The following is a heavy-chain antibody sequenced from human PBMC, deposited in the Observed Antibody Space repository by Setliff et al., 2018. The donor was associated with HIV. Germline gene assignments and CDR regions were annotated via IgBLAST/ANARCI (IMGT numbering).Heavy chain of an antibody. V-gene: IGHV4-59*08. CDR2: IHYSGTS. CDR3: ARSRIRGYYDTSPAMAFDI. CDR1: GDLINNHN. Sequence: SETLSLTCTVSGDLINNHNWNWIRQSPEKGLEWLGNIHYSGTSNYNSSLKSRIVISLDTSKKQFSLHFYSVTAADTAVYYCARSRIRGYYDTSPAMAFDIWDQGTMVTVSS. D-gene: IGHD3-22*01. J-gene: IGHJ3*02.